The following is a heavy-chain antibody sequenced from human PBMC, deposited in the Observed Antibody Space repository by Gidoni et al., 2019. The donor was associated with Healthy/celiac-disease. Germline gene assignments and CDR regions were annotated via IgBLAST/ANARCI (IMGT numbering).Heavy chain of an antibody. CDR2: ISHDGSNK. Sequence: QVQLVESGGGVVQPGRSLRLSCAASGFTFSSYAMHWVRQAPGKGLEWVAVISHDGSNKYYADSVKGRFTISRDNSKNTLYLQMNSLRAEDTAVYYCANQGVATAGLSWGQGTLVTVSS. V-gene: IGHV3-30-3*01. CDR1: GFTFSSYA. CDR3: ANQGVATAGLS. J-gene: IGHJ4*02. D-gene: IGHD2-15*01.